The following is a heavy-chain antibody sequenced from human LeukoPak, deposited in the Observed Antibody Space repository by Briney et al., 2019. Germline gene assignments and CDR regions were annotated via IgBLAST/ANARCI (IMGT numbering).Heavy chain of an antibody. Sequence: ASVKVSCKASGYTFTSYGISWVRQAPGQGLEWMGWISAYNGNTNYAQKPQGRVTMTTDTSTSTAYMELRSLRSDDTAVYYCARDAPKSGSYYSRSTTDYWGQGTLVTVSS. D-gene: IGHD1-26*01. J-gene: IGHJ4*02. V-gene: IGHV1-18*01. CDR1: GYTFTSYG. CDR2: ISAYNGNT. CDR3: ARDAPKSGSYYSRSTTDY.